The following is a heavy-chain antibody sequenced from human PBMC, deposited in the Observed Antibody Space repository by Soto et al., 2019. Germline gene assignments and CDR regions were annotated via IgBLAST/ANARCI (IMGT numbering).Heavy chain of an antibody. J-gene: IGHJ6*02. CDR2: ISYDGSNK. V-gene: IGHV3-30*18. D-gene: IGHD3-10*01. CDR3: AKDYGSGSYIPPDGRDYGMDV. CDR1: GFTFSSYG. Sequence: PGGSLRLSCAASGFTFSSYGMHWVRQAPGKGLEWVAVISYDGSNKYYADSVKGRFTISRDNSKNTLYLQMNSLRAEDTAVYYCAKDYGSGSYIPPDGRDYGMDVWGQGTTVTVSS.